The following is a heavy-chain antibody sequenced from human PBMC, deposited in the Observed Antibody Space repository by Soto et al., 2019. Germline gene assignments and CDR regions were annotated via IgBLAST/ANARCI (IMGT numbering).Heavy chain of an antibody. CDR1: GFSLTTRGVG. D-gene: IGHD3-10*01. Sequence: QITLKESGPTLVKPTQTLTLTCTFSGFSLTTRGVGVGWIRQPPGKALECLALIYWDDDKRYSPSLQSRLSXPXDTSKNQVVLTMTNVDPVDTATYYCAHIPNYYQSDWFDPWGQGTLVSVSS. J-gene: IGHJ5*02. V-gene: IGHV2-5*02. CDR3: AHIPNYYQSDWFDP. CDR2: IYWDDDK.